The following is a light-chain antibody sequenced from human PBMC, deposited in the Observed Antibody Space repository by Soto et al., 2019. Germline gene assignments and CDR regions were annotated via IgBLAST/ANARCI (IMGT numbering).Light chain of an antibody. CDR1: SSAVGAYNF. J-gene: IGLJ3*02. CDR3: SSYAGGSTL. Sequence: QSVLTQPPSASGSPGQSVTISCTGTSSAVGAYNFVSWYQQHPGKAPKLMIYEVNKRPSGVPDRFSGSKSANTASLTVSGLQAEDEADYYCSSYAGGSTLFGGGTKVTVL. CDR2: EVN. V-gene: IGLV2-8*01.